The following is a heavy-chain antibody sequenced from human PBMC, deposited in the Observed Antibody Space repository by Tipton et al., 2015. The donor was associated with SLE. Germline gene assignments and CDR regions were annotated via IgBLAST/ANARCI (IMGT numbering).Heavy chain of an antibody. V-gene: IGHV3-66*02. CDR3: AKPIVATITRASFDY. CDR1: GFTVSSNY. J-gene: IGHJ4*02. D-gene: IGHD5-12*01. CDR2: IYSGGST. Sequence: SLRLSCAASGFTVSSNYMSWVRQAPGKGLEWVSVIYSGGSTYYADSVKGRFTISRDNSKNTLYLQMNSLRAEDTAVYYCAKPIVATITRASFDYWGQGTLVTVSS.